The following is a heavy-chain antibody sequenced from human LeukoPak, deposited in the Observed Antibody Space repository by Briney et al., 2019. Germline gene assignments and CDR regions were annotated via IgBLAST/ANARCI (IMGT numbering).Heavy chain of an antibody. Sequence: GGSLRLSCAASGFSLSSYAMNWVRQAPGKRLEWVSYISSSSSTIYYADSVKGRFTISRDNAKNSLYLQMNSLRAEDTAVYYCARGYYGDYLTDYWGQGTLVTVSS. V-gene: IGHV3-48*01. CDR1: GFSLSSYA. J-gene: IGHJ4*02. D-gene: IGHD4-17*01. CDR3: ARGYYGDYLTDY. CDR2: ISSSSSTI.